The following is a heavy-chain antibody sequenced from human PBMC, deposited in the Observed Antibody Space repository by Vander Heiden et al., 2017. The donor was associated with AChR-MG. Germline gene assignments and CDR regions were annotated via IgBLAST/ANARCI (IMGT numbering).Heavy chain of an antibody. V-gene: IGHV1-69*06. Sequence: QVQLVQSGAEVKKPGSSVKVSCKASGGPFSSYAISWVRQAPGQGLEWMGGIIPIFGTANYAQKFQGRVTITADKSTSTAYMELSSLRSEDTAVYYCARDGGKSVSDYYYGMDVWGQGTTVTVSS. J-gene: IGHJ6*02. CDR3: ARDGGKSVSDYYYGMDV. D-gene: IGHD2-15*01. CDR1: GGPFSSYA. CDR2: IIPIFGTA.